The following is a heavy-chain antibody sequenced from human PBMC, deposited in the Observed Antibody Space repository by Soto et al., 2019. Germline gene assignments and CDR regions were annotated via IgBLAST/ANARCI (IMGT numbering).Heavy chain of an antibody. Sequence: QVQLVQSGAEVKKPGSSVKVSCKASGGTFSSYAISXXRXXXXXGLXXMGGIIPIFGTANYAQKFQGRVTITXXXXXXTAXXXXXXXXXXXXXXXXXXXXXXXXXXSSYFDYWGQGTLVTVSS. D-gene: IGHD6-6*01. V-gene: IGHV1-69*01. CDR1: GGTFSSYA. J-gene: IGHJ4*02. CDR2: IIPIFGTA. CDR3: XXXXXXXXXSSYFDY.